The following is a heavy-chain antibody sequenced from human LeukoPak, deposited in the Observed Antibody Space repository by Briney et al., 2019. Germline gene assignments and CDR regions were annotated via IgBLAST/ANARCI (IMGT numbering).Heavy chain of an antibody. Sequence: GASVKVSCKASGYTFHNYGISWVRQAPGQGLEWMGWISPYSGNTDYTERLQGRVTMTRDTSISTAYMELNRLRSDDTAVYYCARENALPWFGELLMRWFDPWGQGTLVTVSS. V-gene: IGHV1-18*01. J-gene: IGHJ5*02. D-gene: IGHD3-10*01. CDR2: ISPYSGNT. CDR3: ARENALPWFGELLMRWFDP. CDR1: GYTFHNYG.